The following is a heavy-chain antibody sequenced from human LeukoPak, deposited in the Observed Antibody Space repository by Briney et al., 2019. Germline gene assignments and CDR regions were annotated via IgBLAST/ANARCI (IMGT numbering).Heavy chain of an antibody. CDR2: INPNSGGT. J-gene: IGHJ4*02. V-gene: IGHV1-2*02. CDR1: GYTFTGYY. CDR3: ARLELLWFGELSLAFDY. D-gene: IGHD3-10*01. Sequence: ASVKVSCKASGYTFTGYYMHGVRQAPGQGLEWMGWINPNSGGTNYAKKFQGRVTMTMDTSISTAYMELSRLRYDDTAVYYCARLELLWFGELSLAFDYWGQGTLVTVSS.